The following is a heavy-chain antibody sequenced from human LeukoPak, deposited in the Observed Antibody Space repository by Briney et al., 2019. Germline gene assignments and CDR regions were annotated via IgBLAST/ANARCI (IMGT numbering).Heavy chain of an antibody. D-gene: IGHD3-10*01. J-gene: IGHJ3*02. CDR1: DGSISSYY. Sequence: SETLSLTCTVSDGSISSYYWSWIRQPPGKGLEWIGYIYYSGSTNYNPSLKSRVTISVDTSKNQFSLKLSSVTAADTAVYYCARLITMVRGVDDAFDIWGQGTMVTVSS. CDR2: IYYSGST. V-gene: IGHV4-59*08. CDR3: ARLITMVRGVDDAFDI.